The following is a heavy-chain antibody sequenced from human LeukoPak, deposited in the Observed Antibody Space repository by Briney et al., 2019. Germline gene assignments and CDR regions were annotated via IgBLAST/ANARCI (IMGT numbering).Heavy chain of an antibody. CDR1: GFTFSNCA. D-gene: IGHD2-15*01. Sequence: GGSLRLSCAASGFTFSNCAMHWVRQAPGKGLEWVAVISYDGSNKYYADSVKGRFTISRDNSKNTLYLQMNSLRAEDTAVYYCASAGCSGGTCYSGGTPGYMDVWGKGTTVTVSS. CDR3: ASAGCSGGTCYSGGTPGYMDV. J-gene: IGHJ6*03. CDR2: ISYDGSNK. V-gene: IGHV3-30*04.